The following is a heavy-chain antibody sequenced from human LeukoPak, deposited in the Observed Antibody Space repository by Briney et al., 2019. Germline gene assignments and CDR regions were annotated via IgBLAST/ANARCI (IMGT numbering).Heavy chain of an antibody. V-gene: IGHV3-53*01. CDR1: GVSLYNNY. CDR2: TSSGGTT. Sequence: GGSLRLSCVVSGVSLYNNYIGWVRQAPRKGLERVSLTSSGGTTWYEDSVKGRFIISRDTSKNTLFLQMNRLRVDDTAVYFCARLNVGAFDSWGQGTMVTVSS. CDR3: ARLNVGAFDS. J-gene: IGHJ3*02.